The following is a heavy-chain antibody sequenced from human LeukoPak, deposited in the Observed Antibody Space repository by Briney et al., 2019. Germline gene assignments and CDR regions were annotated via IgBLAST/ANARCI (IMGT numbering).Heavy chain of an antibody. CDR1: GFTFSSYG. CDR2: IWYDGSNK. V-gene: IGHV3-33*01. D-gene: IGHD3-22*01. CDR3: AIHSSGYHPYFDY. J-gene: IGHJ4*02. Sequence: PGRSLRLSCAASGFTFSSYGMHWVRQAPGKGLEWVAVIWYDGSNKYYADSVKGRFTISRDNSKNTLYLQMNSLRAEDTAVYYCAIHSSGYHPYFDYWGQGTLVTVSS.